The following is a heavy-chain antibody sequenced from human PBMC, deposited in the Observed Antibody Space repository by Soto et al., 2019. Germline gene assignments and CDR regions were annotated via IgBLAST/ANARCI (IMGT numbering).Heavy chain of an antibody. J-gene: IGHJ4*02. D-gene: IGHD4-17*01. V-gene: IGHV4-39*02. CDR2: VYYAWRT. Sequence: QLQLQESGPGLVKPSDTLSLTCTVSGGSISTDSHYWGWIRQPPGKGLEWIGSVYYAWRTYKNPALHSRVTISVDTSKNHFSLKLNSVTAADTAVYYCARRTNYGDYSFDYWGQGTLFTVSS. CDR3: ARRTNYGDYSFDY. CDR1: GGSISTDSHY.